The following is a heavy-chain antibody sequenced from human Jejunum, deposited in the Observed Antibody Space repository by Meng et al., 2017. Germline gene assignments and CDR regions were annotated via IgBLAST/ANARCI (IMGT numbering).Heavy chain of an antibody. D-gene: IGHD3-22*01. V-gene: IGHV2-5*02. CDR2: IYWDDDK. Sequence: QITLKESGPTLVKPTQTLTLTCTFSGFSLSTSGVGVGWIRQPPGKALEWLAIIYWDDDKRCSPSLKSRLTITKDTSKNQVVLTMTNMDPVDTATYYCARLPDYYDTSGYYGWGQGTLVTVSS. CDR3: ARLPDYYDTSGYYG. CDR1: GFSLSTSGVG. J-gene: IGHJ4*02.